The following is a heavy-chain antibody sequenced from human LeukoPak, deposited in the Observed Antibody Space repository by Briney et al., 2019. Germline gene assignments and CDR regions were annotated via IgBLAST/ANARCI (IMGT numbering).Heavy chain of an antibody. J-gene: IGHJ5*02. Sequence: GGSLRLSCAASGFIFTSYSMNWVRQAPGKGLEWISYISSSSSTIYYADSVRGRFTISRDNAKNSLYLQMNSLRAEDTAVYYCARHLPIVVVVAATPSWFDPWGQGTLVTVSS. CDR1: GFIFTSYS. CDR2: ISSSSSTI. V-gene: IGHV3-48*01. D-gene: IGHD2-15*01. CDR3: ARHLPIVVVVAATPSWFDP.